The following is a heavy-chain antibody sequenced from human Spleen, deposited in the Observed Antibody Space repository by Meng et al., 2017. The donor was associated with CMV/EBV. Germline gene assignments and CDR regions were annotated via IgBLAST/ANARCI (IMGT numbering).Heavy chain of an antibody. CDR3: ARDAGNGRLTVDY. V-gene: IGHV1-18*01. CDR2: ISAYHGNT. Sequence: QVLLVPSGAEMKKPGDSAKVSCKASGYTFTTYGISWVRQAPGQGLEWMGWISAYHGNTNYAQKLQDRVSMTTDTSTSTVYMELSSLRSDDTAVYYCARDAGNGRLTVDYWGQGTLVTVSS. D-gene: IGHD6-13*01. CDR1: GYTFTTYG. J-gene: IGHJ4*02.